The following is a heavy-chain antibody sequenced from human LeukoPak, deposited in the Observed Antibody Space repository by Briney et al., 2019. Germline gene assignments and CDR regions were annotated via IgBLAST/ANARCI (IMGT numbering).Heavy chain of an antibody. CDR3: ARDRAYCGGDCSKPPYSVHYGMDV. CDR1: GGSFSGYY. Sequence: PSETLSLTCAVYGGSFSGYYWSWVRQAPGKGLEWVSVIYSGGSTYYADSVKGRFTISRDNSKNTLYLQMNSLRAEDTAVYYCARDRAYCGGDCSKPPYSVHYGMDVWGQGTTVTVSS. V-gene: IGHV3-53*01. D-gene: IGHD2-21*02. J-gene: IGHJ6*02. CDR2: IYSGGST.